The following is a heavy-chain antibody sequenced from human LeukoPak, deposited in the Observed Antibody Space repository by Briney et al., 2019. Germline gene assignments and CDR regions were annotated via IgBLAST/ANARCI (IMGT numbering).Heavy chain of an antibody. D-gene: IGHD6-13*01. CDR2: ISSSGDTK. Sequence: GGSLRPSCAASGFTFNTYPMSWVRQAPGKGLEWVSGISSSGDTKDYADSVKGRFTISRDNAKNTLFLQMNTLRAEDTAVCYCAKDFDSSKWFYTHWGQGTLVTVSS. CDR3: AKDFDSSKWFYTH. J-gene: IGHJ4*02. CDR1: GFTFNTYP. V-gene: IGHV3-23*01.